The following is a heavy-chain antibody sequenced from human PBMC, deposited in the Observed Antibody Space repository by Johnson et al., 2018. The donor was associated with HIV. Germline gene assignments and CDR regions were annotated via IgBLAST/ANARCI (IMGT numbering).Heavy chain of an antibody. Sequence: QVQLVESGGGVVRPGGSLRLSCAASGFTFSSYAMHWVRQAPGKGLAWVAVISYDGSTEYYADSVKGRFTISRDNSKNTLYLHMRSLRAEDTAVYYCGKARSSGSGAFDIWGQGTMVTVSS. D-gene: IGHD3-10*01. CDR2: ISYDGSTE. CDR1: GFTFSSYA. V-gene: IGHV3-30*04. J-gene: IGHJ3*02. CDR3: GKARSSGSGAFDI.